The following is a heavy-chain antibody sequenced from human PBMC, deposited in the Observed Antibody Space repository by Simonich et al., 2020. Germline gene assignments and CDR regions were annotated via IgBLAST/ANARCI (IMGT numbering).Heavy chain of an antibody. J-gene: IGHJ4*02. V-gene: IGHV3-30*07. CDR1: GFTFSSYA. CDR3: ARANFDY. Sequence: QVQLVESWGGVVQPGRSLRLSCAASGFTFSSYAMHWVRQAPGKGLEWVAVISYDGSNKYYADSVKGRFTISRDNSKNTLYLQMNSLRAEDTAVYYCARANFDYWGQGTLVTVSS. CDR2: ISYDGSNK.